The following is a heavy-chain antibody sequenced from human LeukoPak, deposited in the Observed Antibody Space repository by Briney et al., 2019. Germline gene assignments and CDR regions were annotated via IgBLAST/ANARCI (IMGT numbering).Heavy chain of an antibody. J-gene: IGHJ4*02. Sequence: GKSLRLSCVASGFTFSNFGVHWVRQAPGKGLEWVAVISYNGHYEYYGESVKGRFTISRDNSKNTVSLQMDNLRIEDTAVYYCVSRRTAYCDGDCPEGYWGQGILVTVSS. CDR2: ISYNGHYE. CDR3: VSRRTAYCDGDCPEGY. V-gene: IGHV3-30*03. CDR1: GFTFSNFG. D-gene: IGHD2-21*02.